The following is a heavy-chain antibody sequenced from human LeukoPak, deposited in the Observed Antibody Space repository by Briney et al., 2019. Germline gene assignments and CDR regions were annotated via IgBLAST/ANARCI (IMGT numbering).Heavy chain of an antibody. CDR2: IIPILGIA. CDR3: ARGGGYSSSPGY. V-gene: IGHV1-69*04. J-gene: IGHJ4*02. Sequence: GSSVKVSCKASGGTFSSYAISWVRQAPGQGLEWMGRIIPILGIANYAQKFQGRVTITADKSTSTAYMELSSLRSEDTAVYYCARGGGYSSSPGYWGQGTLVTVSS. CDR1: GGTFSSYA. D-gene: IGHD6-13*01.